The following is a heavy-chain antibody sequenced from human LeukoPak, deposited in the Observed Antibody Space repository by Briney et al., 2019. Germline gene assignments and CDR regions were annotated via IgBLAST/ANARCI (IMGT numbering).Heavy chain of an antibody. V-gene: IGHV5-51*01. CDR3: ARLLRSQLLPLLLY. CDR1: GYRFSNHW. D-gene: IGHD1-1*01. CDR2: IYPGDSDT. J-gene: IGHJ4*02. Sequence: GESLKISCQGSGYRFSNHWIVWMRQMPGKGLEWMGIIYPGDSDTRYSPSFQGQVTISADRSVNTAYLQWSSLKASDTAMYYCARLLRSQLLPLLLYWGQGTLVTVSS.